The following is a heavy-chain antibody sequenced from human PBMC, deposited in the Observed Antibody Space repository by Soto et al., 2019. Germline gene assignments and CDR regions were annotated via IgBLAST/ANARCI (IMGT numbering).Heavy chain of an antibody. J-gene: IGHJ6*02. Sequence: ASVKFSCTASGGTFSSYAISWVRQAPGQGLEWMGWISAYNGNTNYAQKLQGRVTMTTDTSTSTAYMELRSLRSDDTAVYYCARAVVVPAMDVWGQGTTVTVSS. CDR1: GGTFSSYA. CDR2: ISAYNGNT. D-gene: IGHD2-2*01. CDR3: ARAVVVPAMDV. V-gene: IGHV1-18*01.